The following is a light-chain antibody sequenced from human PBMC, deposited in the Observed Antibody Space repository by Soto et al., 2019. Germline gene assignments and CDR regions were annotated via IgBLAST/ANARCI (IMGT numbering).Light chain of an antibody. V-gene: IGKV3-11*01. CDR3: QQRSNWPVT. J-gene: IGKJ1*01. Sequence: EIVLTQSPATLSLSPGEGATLSCRASQSVSSYLAWYQQQPGQAPSLLIYDASNRATGIPARFSGSGSGTDFTLIISSLEPEDFAVYYCQQRSNWPVTFGIGTKVEV. CDR2: DAS. CDR1: QSVSSY.